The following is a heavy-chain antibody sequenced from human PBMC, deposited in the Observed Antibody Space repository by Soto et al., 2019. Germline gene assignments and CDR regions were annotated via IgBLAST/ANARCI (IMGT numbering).Heavy chain of an antibody. CDR3: AHRPIVGAAI. D-gene: IGHD1-26*01. CDR1: GGSIINSNC. CDR2: IFHSGST. J-gene: IGHJ4*02. V-gene: IGHV4-4*02. Sequence: PSETLSLTCAVFGGSIINSNCLTWVRQPPGKGLDWIGEIFHSGSTNYNSSLMGRVTISVDKANNQFSLKLSSVTAADTAVYYCAHRPIVGAAIWGQGTLVTVSS.